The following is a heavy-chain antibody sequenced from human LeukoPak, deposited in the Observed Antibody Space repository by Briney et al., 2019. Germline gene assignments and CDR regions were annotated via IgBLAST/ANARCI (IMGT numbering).Heavy chain of an antibody. CDR2: ISAYNGNT. D-gene: IGHD2-2*01. V-gene: IGHV1-18*01. Sequence: GASVKVSCKASGYTFTSYGISWVRQAPGQGLEWMGWISAYNGNTNYAQKLQGRVTMTTDTSTSTAYMELRSLRSDDTAVYYCARDVPVVVPAASYYYYGMDVWGQGTTVTVSS. CDR3: ARDVPVVVPAASYYYYGMDV. J-gene: IGHJ6*02. CDR1: GYTFTSYG.